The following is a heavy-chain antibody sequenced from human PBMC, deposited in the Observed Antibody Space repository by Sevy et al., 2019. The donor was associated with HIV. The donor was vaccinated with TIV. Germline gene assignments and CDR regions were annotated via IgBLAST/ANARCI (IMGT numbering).Heavy chain of an antibody. CDR1: GFIFSDYY. D-gene: IGHD2-21*01. J-gene: IGHJ4*02. CDR3: ARDPLLWIAREVARGDY. V-gene: IGHV3-11*01. Sequence: GGSLRLSCSGSGFIFSDYYMSWIRQAPGRGLEWVSYISGSGITYYADSVEGRFTISRDNARNSLYLQMNSLRADDTAVYDCARDPLLWIAREVARGDYWGQGTLVTVSS. CDR2: ISGSGIT.